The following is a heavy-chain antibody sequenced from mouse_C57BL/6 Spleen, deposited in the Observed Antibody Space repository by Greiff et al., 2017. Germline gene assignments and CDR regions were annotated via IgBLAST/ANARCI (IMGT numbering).Heavy chain of an antibody. V-gene: IGHV5-4*01. Sequence: VQLQQSGGGLVKPGGSLKLSCAASGFTFSSYAMSWVRQTPEKRLVWVATISDGGSYTYYPDNVKGRLTISRDNAKNNLYLQMSHLKTEDTAMYYCARDRATTVGMDYWGQGTSVTVSS. D-gene: IGHD1-1*01. CDR3: ARDRATTVGMDY. J-gene: IGHJ4*01. CDR2: ISDGGSYT. CDR1: GFTFSSYA.